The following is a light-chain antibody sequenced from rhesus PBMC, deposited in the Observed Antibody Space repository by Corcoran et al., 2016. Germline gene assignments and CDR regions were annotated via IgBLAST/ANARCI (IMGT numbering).Light chain of an antibody. V-gene: IGKV1-25*01. Sequence: DIQMTQSPSSVSSSVGDRVTITFRASQDISSFLAWYQQKLRAAPKSLIRYATTLQSVVPSRFSGSESGTEFTLTLSSLQPEDFATYYCQHCSSLPVSFGQGTKVEIE. J-gene: IGKJ2*01. CDR1: QDISSF. CDR2: YAT. CDR3: QHCSSLPVS.